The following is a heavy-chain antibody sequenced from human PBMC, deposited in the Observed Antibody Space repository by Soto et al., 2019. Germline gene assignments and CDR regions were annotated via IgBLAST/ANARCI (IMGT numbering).Heavy chain of an antibody. CDR1: GYSFTSYW. J-gene: IGHJ4*02. V-gene: IGHV5-51*01. CDR3: ARTYYYDSSGYYWVHYFDY. D-gene: IGHD3-22*01. Sequence: PGESLKISFKGSGYSFTSYWIGWVRQMPGKGLEWMGIIYPGDSDTRYSPSFQGQVTISADKSISTAYLQWSSLKASDTAMYYCARTYYYDSSGYYWVHYFDYWGQGTLVTVSS. CDR2: IYPGDSDT.